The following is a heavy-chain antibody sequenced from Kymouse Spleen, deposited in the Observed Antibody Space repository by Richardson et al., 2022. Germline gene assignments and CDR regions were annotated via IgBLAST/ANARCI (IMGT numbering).Heavy chain of an antibody. CDR2: IGTAGDT. CDR1: GFTFSSYD. Sequence: EVQLVESGGGLVQPGGSLRLSCAASGFTFSSYDMHWVRQATGKGLEWVSAIGTAGDTYYPGSVKGRFTISRENAKNSLYLQMNSLRAGDTAVYYCARPVLLWFGELLTTTTTVWTSGAKGPRSPSPQ. V-gene: IGHV3-13*01. D-gene: IGHD3-10*01. CDR3: ARPVLLWFGELLTTTTTVWTS. J-gene: IGHJ6*02.